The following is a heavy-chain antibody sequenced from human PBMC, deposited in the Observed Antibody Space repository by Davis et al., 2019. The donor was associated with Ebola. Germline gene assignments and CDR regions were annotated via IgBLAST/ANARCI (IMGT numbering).Heavy chain of an antibody. J-gene: IGHJ4*02. CDR3: AKKSGYYGSGSQYYFDY. V-gene: IGHV3-53*01. Sequence: GESLKISCAASGFTVSSSYMSWVRQAPGKGLEWVSIIYSGGSTYYTDSVKGRFTISRDNSKNTLYLQMNSLRAEDTAVYYCAKKSGYYGSGSQYYFDYWGQGTLVTVSS. D-gene: IGHD3-10*01. CDR1: GFTVSSSY. CDR2: IYSGGST.